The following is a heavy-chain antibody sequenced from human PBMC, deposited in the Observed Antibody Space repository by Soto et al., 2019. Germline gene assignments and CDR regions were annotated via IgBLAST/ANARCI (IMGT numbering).Heavy chain of an antibody. D-gene: IGHD6-19*01. J-gene: IGHJ1*01. CDR2: ITRSGSEA. Sequence: GGSLRLSCAASGFTFSVSAMSWVRQAPGKGLEHVASITRSGSEAFYGDSVRGRFSMSRDNSKNMLILEMNSLRVEDTARYYCAKAGSASGWYRESWGQGALVTVSS. V-gene: IGHV3-23*01. CDR1: GFTFSVSA. CDR3: AKAGSASGWYRES.